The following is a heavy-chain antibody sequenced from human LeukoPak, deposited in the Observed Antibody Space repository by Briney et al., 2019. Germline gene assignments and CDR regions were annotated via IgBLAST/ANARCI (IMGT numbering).Heavy chain of an antibody. Sequence: GGSLRLSCAASGFTFSNYAMNWVRQAPGKGLEWVSYISTSGTTIYYADSVKGRFTISRDNAKNSLYLQMNSLRAEDTAVYYCAKGGSRLFSHIWGQGTMVTVSS. J-gene: IGHJ3*02. CDR2: ISTSGTTI. V-gene: IGHV3-11*04. D-gene: IGHD3-3*01. CDR1: GFTFSNYA. CDR3: AKGGSRLFSHI.